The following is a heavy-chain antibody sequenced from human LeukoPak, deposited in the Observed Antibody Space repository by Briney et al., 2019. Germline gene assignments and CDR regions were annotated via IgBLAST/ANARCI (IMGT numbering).Heavy chain of an antibody. CDR3: AKYSSSWYGNDDAFDI. CDR2: IWYDGSNK. CDR1: GFTFSSYG. Sequence: GGSLRLSCAASGFTFSSYGIHWVRQAPGKGLEWVAVIWYDGSNKYYADSVKGRFTISRDNSKNTLYLQMNSLRAEDTAVYYCAKYSSSWYGNDDAFDIWGQGTMVTVSS. V-gene: IGHV3-33*06. D-gene: IGHD6-13*01. J-gene: IGHJ3*02.